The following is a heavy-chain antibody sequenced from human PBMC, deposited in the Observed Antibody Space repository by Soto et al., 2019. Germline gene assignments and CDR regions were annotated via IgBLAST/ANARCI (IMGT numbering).Heavy chain of an antibody. V-gene: IGHV1-69*01. D-gene: IGHD3-22*01. CDR2: IIPIFGTA. Sequence: QVQLVQSGAEVRKPGSSVKVFCKASGGTFSRHAISWVRQAPGQGLEWMGGIIPIFGTANHAQKFQGRVTIIADESTSTVYTELSSLRSEDTAMYYCARGWGYDSNDYYYAYWGQGTLVIVSS. CDR1: GGTFSRHA. CDR3: ARGWGYDSNDYYYAY. J-gene: IGHJ4*02.